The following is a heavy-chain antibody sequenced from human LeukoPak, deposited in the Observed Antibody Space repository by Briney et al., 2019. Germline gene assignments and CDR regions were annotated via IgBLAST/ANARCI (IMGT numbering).Heavy chain of an antibody. V-gene: IGHV1-18*01. D-gene: IGHD5-12*01. CDR3: ARGKEIVPTVLNS. J-gene: IGHJ4*02. Sequence: GASVKVSCKASGYTFTNNGISWVRQGPGQGLEWMGWISIYNGNTVYAQNFQGRVTMTADTSTTTAYMELRSLRFDDTAVYYCARGKEIVPTVLNSWGQGTLVTVSS. CDR1: GYTFTNNG. CDR2: ISIYNGNT.